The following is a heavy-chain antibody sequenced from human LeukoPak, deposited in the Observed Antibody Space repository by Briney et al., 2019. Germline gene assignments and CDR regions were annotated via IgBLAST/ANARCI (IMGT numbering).Heavy chain of an antibody. V-gene: IGHV4-59*08. CDR1: GGSISSYY. CDR2: IYYSGIT. J-gene: IGHJ6*03. CDR3: PRRVQRGPPYFYYYMDV. Sequence: PSETLSLTCTVSGGSISSYYWSWIRQPPGKGLEWIGYIYYSGITHYNPSLQSRVTISVDTSKNQFSLKVSSVTAADSAVYYCPRRVQRGPPYFYYYMDVWGKGTTVTVSS. D-gene: IGHD2/OR15-2a*01.